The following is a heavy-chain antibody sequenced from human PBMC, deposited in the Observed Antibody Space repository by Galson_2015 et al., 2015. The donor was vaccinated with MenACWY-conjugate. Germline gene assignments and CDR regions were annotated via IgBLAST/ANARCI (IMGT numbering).Heavy chain of an antibody. CDR2: INEDGSDK. D-gene: IGHD3-22*01. CDR3: ARGYYDSSGHSATFDY. Sequence: SLRLSCAASGFTPSRYWMTWVRQAPGKGLEWVANINEDGSDKHYVDSVKGRFTISRDNAKNSLYLQMSSLRAEDTAVYYCARGYYDSSGHSATFDYWGQGSLVTVSS. J-gene: IGHJ4*02. CDR1: GFTPSRYW. V-gene: IGHV3-7*03.